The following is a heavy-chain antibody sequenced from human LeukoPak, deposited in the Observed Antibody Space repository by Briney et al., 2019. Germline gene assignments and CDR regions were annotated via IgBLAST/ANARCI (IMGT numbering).Heavy chain of an antibody. CDR1: GFTFSSYW. V-gene: IGHV3-48*01. D-gene: IGHD2-15*01. CDR2: ISSSSSTI. CDR3: ARVCSGGSCYRDY. Sequence: GGSLRLSCAASGFTFSSYWMSWVRQAPGKGLEWVSYISSSSSTIYYADSVKGRFTISRDNAKNSLYLQMNSLRAEDTAVYYCARVCSGGSCYRDYWGQGTLVTVSS. J-gene: IGHJ4*02.